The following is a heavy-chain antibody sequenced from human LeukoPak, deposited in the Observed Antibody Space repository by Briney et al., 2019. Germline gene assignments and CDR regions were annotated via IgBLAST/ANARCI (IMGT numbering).Heavy chain of an antibody. CDR2: IYRSGST. V-gene: IGHV4-38-2*02. J-gene: IGHJ4*02. CDR1: RYSISNGYY. D-gene: IGHD6-19*01. CDR3: ARRHSSGWFYY. Sequence: SETLSLTCTVSRYSISNGYYWDWIRQPPGRGLEWIGNIYRSGSTSYNPSLKSRVTISVDMSKNQFSLKVNSVTAADTAVYYCARRHSSGWFYYWGQGTLVTVSS.